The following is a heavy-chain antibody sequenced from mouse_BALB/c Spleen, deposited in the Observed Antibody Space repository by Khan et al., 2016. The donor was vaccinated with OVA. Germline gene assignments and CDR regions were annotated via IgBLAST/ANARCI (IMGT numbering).Heavy chain of an antibody. CDR2: ISTGGHYT. D-gene: IGHD2-2*01. CDR3: AISLVDNYAMDY. V-gene: IGHV5-9-3*01. CDR1: GFTFSSFA. J-gene: IGHJ4*01. Sequence: EVQLVESGGGVVKPGGSLKLSCSASGFTFSSFAMSWVRQTPEKRLEWVATISTGGHYTFYPDSVKGRFTISRDNARNTLYLQMSSLRSEDTAMYYCAISLVDNYAMDYWGQGTSVTVSS.